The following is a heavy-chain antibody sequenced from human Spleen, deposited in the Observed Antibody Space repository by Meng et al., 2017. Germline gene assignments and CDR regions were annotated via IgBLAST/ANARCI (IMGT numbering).Heavy chain of an antibody. CDR1: GFSLSTSGVG. CDR3: ARSVSIFGVVTQNWFDP. J-gene: IGHJ5*02. D-gene: IGHD3-3*01. Sequence: ITLKESGPRLVKPPQTPTLTCTFSGFSLSTSGVGVCWIRQPQGKALEWLALIYWDDVKRYSPSLKSRLTITKDTSKNQVVLTMSNMDPVDTATYYCARSVSIFGVVTQNWFDPWGQGTLVTVSS. V-gene: IGHV2-5*02. CDR2: IYWDDVK.